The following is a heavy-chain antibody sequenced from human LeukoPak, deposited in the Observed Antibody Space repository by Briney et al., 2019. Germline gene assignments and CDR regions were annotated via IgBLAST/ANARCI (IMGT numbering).Heavy chain of an antibody. J-gene: IGHJ4*02. CDR3: ARGEKATIPY. Sequence: PGGSLRLSCAASGFTFSPYSMNWVRQAPGKGLVWVSYISGSSSAIYYADSVKGRFTISRDNAKNSLYLQVNSLRDEDTAVYYCARGEKATIPYWGQGTLVTVSS. CDR1: GFTFSPYS. D-gene: IGHD5-24*01. V-gene: IGHV3-48*02. CDR2: ISGSSSAI.